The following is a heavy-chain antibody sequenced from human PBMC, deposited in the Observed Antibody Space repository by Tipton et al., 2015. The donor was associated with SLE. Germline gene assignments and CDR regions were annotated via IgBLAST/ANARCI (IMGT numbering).Heavy chain of an antibody. CDR2: MRYDGINK. J-gene: IGHJ6*03. V-gene: IGHV3-30*02. CDR1: GFTLSSSD. CDR3: ATDPFVMDV. Sequence: SLRLSCAAFGFTLSSSDMYWVRQAPGKGLEWVSFMRYDGINKYYADSVKGRFTISRDNSKNTLYLQMISLRAEDTAIYYCATDPFVMDVWGKGTTVTVSS. D-gene: IGHD2/OR15-2a*01.